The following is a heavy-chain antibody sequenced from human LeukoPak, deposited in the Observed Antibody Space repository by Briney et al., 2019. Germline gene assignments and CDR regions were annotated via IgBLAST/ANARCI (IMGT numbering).Heavy chain of an antibody. J-gene: IGHJ4*02. CDR3: AREGSIGLDY. CDR1: GGTFSSYT. V-gene: IGHV1-69*05. Sequence: SVKVSCKASGGTFSSYTISCVRQAPGQGLEWMGGIIPIFGTANYAQKFQGRVTITTDESTSTAYMELSSLRSEDTAVYYCAREGSIGLDYWGQGTLVTVSS. CDR2: IIPIFGTA.